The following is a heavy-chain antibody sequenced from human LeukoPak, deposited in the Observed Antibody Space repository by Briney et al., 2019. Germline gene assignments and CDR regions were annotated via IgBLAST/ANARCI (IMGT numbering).Heavy chain of an antibody. CDR3: ARDRIPGYSGYDPKSGMDV. J-gene: IGHJ6*02. Sequence: GGSLRLSCAASGFTFSSYSMNWVRQAPGKGLEWVSYISSSSSTIYYADSVKGRFTISRDNAKNSLYLQMNSLRAEDTAVYYCARDRIPGYSGYDPKSGMDVWGQGTTVTVSS. V-gene: IGHV3-48*04. D-gene: IGHD5-12*01. CDR1: GFTFSSYS. CDR2: ISSSSSTI.